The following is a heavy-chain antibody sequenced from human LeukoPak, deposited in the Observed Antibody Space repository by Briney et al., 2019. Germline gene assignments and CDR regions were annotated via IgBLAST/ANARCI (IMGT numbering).Heavy chain of an antibody. J-gene: IGHJ4*01. CDR3: ARGCGGVNYYDSSGYYFDY. D-gene: IGHD3-22*01. Sequence: SVKVSCKASGGTFTSYAISWVRQAPGQGLEWMGRIIPIFGTANYAQKFQGRVTITTDESTTTAYMELSSLRSEDTAVSYCARGCGGVNYYDSSGYYFDYWGHGTLVTVSS. CDR1: GGTFTSYA. CDR2: IIPIFGTA. V-gene: IGHV1-69*05.